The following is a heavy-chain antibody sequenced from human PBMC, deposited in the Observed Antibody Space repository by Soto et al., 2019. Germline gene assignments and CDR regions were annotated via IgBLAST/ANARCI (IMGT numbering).Heavy chain of an antibody. J-gene: IGHJ2*01. V-gene: IGHV4-4*07. CDR1: GGSISSYY. CDR2: IYTSGST. D-gene: IGHD6-19*01. CDR3: ARDGYSSGWWYSDL. Sequence: QVQLQESGPGLVKPSETLSLTCTVSGGSISSYYWSWIRQPAGKGLEWIGRIYTSGSTNYNPSLQRRVTMTLDTSKNQSSLKLSSVTAADTAVYYCARDGYSSGWWYSDLWGRGPLVTVSS.